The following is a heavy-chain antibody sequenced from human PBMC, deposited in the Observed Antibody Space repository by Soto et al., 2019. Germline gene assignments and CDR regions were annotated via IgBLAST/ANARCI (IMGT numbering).Heavy chain of an antibody. J-gene: IGHJ4*02. CDR2: IYPGDSNT. CDR3: ARQGYCSNTACYTVDY. V-gene: IGHV5-51*01. Sequence: GESLKISCVGSGYSFTSYWIGWVRQMPGKGLEWMGIIYPGDSNTRYSPSFQGQVTISADKSISTACLQWSSLKASDTAMYYCARQGYCSNTACYTVDYWGQGTLVTVSS. CDR1: GYSFTSYW. D-gene: IGHD2-2*02.